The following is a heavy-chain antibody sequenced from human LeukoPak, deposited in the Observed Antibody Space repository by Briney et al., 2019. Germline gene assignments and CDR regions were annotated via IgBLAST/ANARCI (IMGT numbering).Heavy chain of an antibody. J-gene: IGHJ3*02. CDR1: GYTFTGYY. Sequence: GASVKVSCKASGYTFTGYYMHWVRQAPGQGLEWMGWINPNSGGTNYAQKFQGRVTMTRNTSISTAYMELSSLRSEDTAVYYCASSDNWNDDLDAFDIWGQGTMVTVSS. D-gene: IGHD1-20*01. CDR2: INPNSGGT. V-gene: IGHV1-2*02. CDR3: ASSDNWNDDLDAFDI.